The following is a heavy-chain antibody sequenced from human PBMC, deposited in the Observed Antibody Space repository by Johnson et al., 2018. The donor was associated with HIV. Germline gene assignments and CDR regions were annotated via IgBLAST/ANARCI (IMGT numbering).Heavy chain of an antibody. Sequence: VQLVESGGGVVRPGGSLRLSCAASGFIFDDYAMSWVRQAPGKGLEWVSGINWDGGSTGFADSVKGRFTISRDNAKNSLYLQMNSLRAEDTALYYCARVIRGPHSGSYQGAFDSWGQGTMVTVSS. CDR1: GFIFDDYA. CDR3: ARVIRGPHSGSYQGAFDS. D-gene: IGHD1-26*01. V-gene: IGHV3-20*04. CDR2: INWDGGST. J-gene: IGHJ3*02.